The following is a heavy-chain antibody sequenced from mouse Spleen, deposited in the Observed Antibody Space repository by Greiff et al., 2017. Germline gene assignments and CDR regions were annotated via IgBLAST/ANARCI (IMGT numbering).Heavy chain of an antibody. Sequence: EVKLMESGPELVKPGASVKIPCKASGYTFTDYNMDWVKQSHGKSLEWIGDINPNNGGTIYNQKFKGKATLTVDKSSSTAYMELRSLTSEDTAVYYCARLGYYGYDGFAYWGQGTLVTVSA. CDR1: GYTFTDYN. CDR3: ARLGYYGYDGFAY. D-gene: IGHD2-2*01. J-gene: IGHJ3*01. V-gene: IGHV1-18*01. CDR2: INPNNGGT.